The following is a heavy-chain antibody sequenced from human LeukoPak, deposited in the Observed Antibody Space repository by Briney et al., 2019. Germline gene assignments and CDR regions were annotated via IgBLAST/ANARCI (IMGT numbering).Heavy chain of an antibody. D-gene: IGHD2-8*01. V-gene: IGHV3-23*01. CDR3: AKGGILYPLDY. CDR1: GFPFSSYA. CDR2: ISGSGGST. J-gene: IGHJ4*02. Sequence: GGTLRFSCAASGFPFSSYAMSWVRQAPGKGLEWVSAISGSGGSTYYADSVKGRFTISRDNSKNTLYLQMNSLRAEDTAVYYCAKGGILYPLDYWGQGTLVTVSS.